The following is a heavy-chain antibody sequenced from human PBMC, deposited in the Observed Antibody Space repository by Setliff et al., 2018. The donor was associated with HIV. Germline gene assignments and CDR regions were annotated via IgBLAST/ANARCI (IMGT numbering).Heavy chain of an antibody. CDR3: ARAYGSERLNWFDP. CDR1: GGSISSHY. CDR2: MFYGGNT. J-gene: IGHJ5*02. D-gene: IGHD3-10*01. V-gene: IGHV4-59*11. Sequence: PSETLSLTCTVSGGSISSHYWSWIRQPPGKGLEWIGYMFYGGNTDYNPSLKGRITISVDTSKNQISLRLRSVTAADTAAYYCARAYGSERLNWFDPWGQGTLVTVSS.